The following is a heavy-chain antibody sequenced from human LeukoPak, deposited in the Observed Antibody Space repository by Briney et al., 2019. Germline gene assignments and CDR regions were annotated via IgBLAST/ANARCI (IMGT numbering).Heavy chain of an antibody. V-gene: IGHV4-39*01. CDR2: IYYSGST. CDR3: ARHFLGHSRELRPYYFDY. CDR1: GGSFSGYY. J-gene: IGHJ4*02. Sequence: SETLSLTCAVYGGSFSGYYWGWIRQPPGKGLEWIGSIYYSGSTYYNPSLKSRVTISVDTSKNQFSLKLSSVTAADTAVYYCARHFLGHSRELRPYYFDYWGQGTLVTVSS. D-gene: IGHD1-26*01.